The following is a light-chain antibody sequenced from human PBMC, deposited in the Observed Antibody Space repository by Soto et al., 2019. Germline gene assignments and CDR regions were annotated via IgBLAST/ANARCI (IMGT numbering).Light chain of an antibody. Sequence: EIVLTQSPATLYLSPGERATLSCRASQSISHYLDWYQQKPGQAPRLLIYDASNRATGIPARFSGSWSGTDFTLTISSLEPEYFAVYYCQQRSNRPPTFGGGTKVEIK. CDR2: DAS. CDR3: QQRSNRPPT. J-gene: IGKJ4*01. CDR1: QSISHY. V-gene: IGKV3-11*01.